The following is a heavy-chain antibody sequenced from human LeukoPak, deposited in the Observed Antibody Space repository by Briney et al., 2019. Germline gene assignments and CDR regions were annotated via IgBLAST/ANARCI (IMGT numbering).Heavy chain of an antibody. V-gene: IGHV3-7*01. Sequence: GGSLRLSCAASGFTFSSYWLSWVRQPPGKGLEWVANIKQDGSEKYYVDSVKGRFTISRDNAKNSLYLQMNSLRAEDTAVYYCARIRVMDLYYFDYWGQGTLVTVSS. D-gene: IGHD3-10*01. CDR1: GFTFSSYW. J-gene: IGHJ4*02. CDR2: IKQDGSEK. CDR3: ARIRVMDLYYFDY.